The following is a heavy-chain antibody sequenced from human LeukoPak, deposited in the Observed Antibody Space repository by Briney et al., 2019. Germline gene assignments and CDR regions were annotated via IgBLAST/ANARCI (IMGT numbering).Heavy chain of an antibody. CDR3: ARRRGITMVRGAQYYFDY. D-gene: IGHD3-10*01. CDR1: GGSFSGYY. Sequence: KASETLSLTCAVYGGSFSGYYWSWIRQPPGKGLEWIGEINHSGSTNYNPSLKSRVTISVDTSKNQFSLKLSSVTAADTAVYYCARRRGITMVRGAQYYFDYWGQGTLVTVSS. CDR2: INHSGST. V-gene: IGHV4-34*01. J-gene: IGHJ4*02.